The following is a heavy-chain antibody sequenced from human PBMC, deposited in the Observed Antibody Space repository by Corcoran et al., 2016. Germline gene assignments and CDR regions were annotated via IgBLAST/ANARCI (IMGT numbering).Heavy chain of an antibody. V-gene: IGHV1-69*01. CDR2: IIPIFGTA. CDR1: GGTFSSYA. Sequence: QVQLVQSGAEVKKPGSSVKVSCKASGGTFSSYAISWVRQAPGQGLEWMGGIIPIFGTANYAQKFQGRVTITADESTSTAYMELSSLRSEDTAWDYCGRGGPMVRGVMKGRCDPWGQGTLVTVSS. D-gene: IGHD3-10*01. J-gene: IGHJ5*02. CDR3: GRGGPMVRGVMKGRCDP.